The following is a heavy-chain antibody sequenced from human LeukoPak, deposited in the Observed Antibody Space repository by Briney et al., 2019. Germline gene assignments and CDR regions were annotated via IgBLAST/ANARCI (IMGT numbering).Heavy chain of an antibody. CDR1: GFTFSSYG. CDR2: IRYDGSNK. J-gene: IGHJ4*02. Sequence: GGSLRLSCAASGFTFSSYGMHWVRQAPGKGLEWVAFIRYDGSNKYYADSVKGRFTISRDNSENTLYLQMNSLRAEDTVVYYCARGHVVLLWFGPPTCFDYWGQGTLVTVSS. V-gene: IGHV3-30*02. CDR3: ARGHVVLLWFGPPTCFDY. D-gene: IGHD3-10*01.